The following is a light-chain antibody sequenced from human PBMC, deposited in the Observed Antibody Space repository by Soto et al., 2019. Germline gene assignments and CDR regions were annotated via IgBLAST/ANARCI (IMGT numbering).Light chain of an antibody. CDR2: DPS. J-gene: IGKJ1*01. V-gene: IGKV1-5*01. CDR3: QHPGT. Sequence: DIQMTQSPSTLSASVGDRVTITCRASQSISSWLAWYQQKPGKAPKLLIYDPSSLESGVPSRFSGSGSGTEFTLPLSSLQPDDFATYYCQHPGTFGQGTKVEIK. CDR1: QSISSW.